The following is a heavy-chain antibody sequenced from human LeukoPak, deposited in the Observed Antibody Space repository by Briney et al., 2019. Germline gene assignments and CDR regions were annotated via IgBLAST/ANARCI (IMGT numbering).Heavy chain of an antibody. CDR3: ARSPGDNFWSGYYFDY. V-gene: IGHV1-69*05. J-gene: IGHJ4*02. Sequence: SVKVSCKASGGTFSSYAISWVRQAPGQGLEWMGGIIPIFGTANYAQKFQGRVTITTDESTSTAYMELSSLRSEDTAVYYCARSPGDNFWSGYYFDYWGQGTLATVSS. CDR2: IIPIFGTA. CDR1: GGTFSSYA. D-gene: IGHD3-3*01.